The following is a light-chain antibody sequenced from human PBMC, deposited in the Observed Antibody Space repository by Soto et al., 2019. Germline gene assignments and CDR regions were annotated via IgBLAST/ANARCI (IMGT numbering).Light chain of an antibody. Sequence: QSVLTQPPSVSGAPGQRVTISCTGSSSKIGAGYDVHWYQQLPGTAPKLLISGNSNRPSGVPDRFSGSKSGTSASLAITGLQAEDEADYYCQSYDSSLSGYVFGTGTKLTVL. J-gene: IGLJ1*01. V-gene: IGLV1-40*01. CDR1: SSKIGAGYD. CDR2: GNS. CDR3: QSYDSSLSGYV.